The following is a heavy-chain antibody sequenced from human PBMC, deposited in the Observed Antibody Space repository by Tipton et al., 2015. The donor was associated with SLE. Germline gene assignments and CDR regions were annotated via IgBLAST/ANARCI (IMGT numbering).Heavy chain of an antibody. Sequence: TLSLTCIVSGASISSYYWGWIRQPAGKGLEWIGRMYITGNSKYNPSLRSRVTMSVDTSKNEFSLKMTSVTAADTAVYYCAREVGVTTDRWYFDLWGRGTLVTVSS. V-gene: IGHV4-4*07. D-gene: IGHD1-26*01. J-gene: IGHJ2*01. CDR2: MYITGNS. CDR1: GASISSYY. CDR3: AREVGVTTDRWYFDL.